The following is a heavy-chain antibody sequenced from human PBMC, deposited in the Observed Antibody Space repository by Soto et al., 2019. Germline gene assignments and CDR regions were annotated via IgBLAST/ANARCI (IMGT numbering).Heavy chain of an antibody. CDR2: MNPNSGNT. CDR3: ARGRRQLSIAVQPQEYYFDY. J-gene: IGHJ4*02. CDR1: GYTFTSYD. Sequence: GASVKVSCKASGYTFTSYDINCARQATGQGLEWMGWMNPNSGNTGYAQKFQGRVTMTRNTSISTAYMELSSLRSEDTAVYYCARGRRQLSIAVQPQEYYFDYWGQGTLVTVSS. D-gene: IGHD6-6*01. V-gene: IGHV1-8*01.